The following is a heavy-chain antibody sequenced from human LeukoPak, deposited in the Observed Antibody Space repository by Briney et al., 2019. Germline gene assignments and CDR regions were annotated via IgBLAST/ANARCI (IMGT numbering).Heavy chain of an antibody. CDR1: GGSISSYY. Sequence: SETLSLTCTVSGGSISSYYWSWIRQPPGKGPEWIGYIYYSGSTNYNPSLKSRVTMSVDTSKNQFSLKLSSVTAADTAVYYCASGSLFDYWGQGTLVTVSS. V-gene: IGHV4-59*12. CDR2: IYYSGST. CDR3: ASGSLFDY. J-gene: IGHJ4*02.